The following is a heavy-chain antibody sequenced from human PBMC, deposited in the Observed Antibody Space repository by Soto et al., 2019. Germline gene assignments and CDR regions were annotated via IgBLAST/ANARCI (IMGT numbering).Heavy chain of an antibody. J-gene: IGHJ2*01. CDR2: IGTAGDT. D-gene: IGHD7-27*01. CDR3: ARGLTGESNWYFDL. Sequence: GGSLRLSCAASGFTFSGYDMHWVRQATGKGLEWVSAIGTAGDTYYPGSVKGRFTISRENAKNSLYLQMNSLRAGDTAVYYCARGLTGESNWYFDLWGRGTLVTVSS. V-gene: IGHV3-13*01. CDR1: GFTFSGYD.